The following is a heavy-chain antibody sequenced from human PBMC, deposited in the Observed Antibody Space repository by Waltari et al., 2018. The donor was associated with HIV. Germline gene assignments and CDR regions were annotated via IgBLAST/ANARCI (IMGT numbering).Heavy chain of an antibody. CDR1: GFPFSSSW. J-gene: IGHJ5*02. D-gene: IGHD2-15*01. Sequence: EVQLVESGGGLVQPGGSLRLSCAASGFPFSSSWMHWVRQAPGKGLVWVSRINSDGTNTAYADSVKGRFTISRDNAKNTLLLQMNSLRPEDTAVYYCVRDRGYATPLDPWGQGTLVTVSS. CDR3: VRDRGYATPLDP. V-gene: IGHV3-74*01. CDR2: INSDGTNT.